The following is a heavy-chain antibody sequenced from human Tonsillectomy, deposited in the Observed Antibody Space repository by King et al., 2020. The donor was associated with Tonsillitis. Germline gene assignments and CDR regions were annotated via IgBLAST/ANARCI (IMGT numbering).Heavy chain of an antibody. CDR2: LLPLFGAT. D-gene: IGHD4-17*01. J-gene: IGHJ4*02. V-gene: IGHV1-69*01. Sequence: SLSSVPPPGSSVKVSCPASGGPFRASALRWVRPAPGPVLASLGRLLPLFGATTYAPQFQGRVTITADESTTPAYMHLSSLRSEATAVYYCARVKEGGDYLSPFDYWGQGTLVTVSS. CDR1: GGPFRASA. CDR3: ARVKEGGDYLSPFDY.